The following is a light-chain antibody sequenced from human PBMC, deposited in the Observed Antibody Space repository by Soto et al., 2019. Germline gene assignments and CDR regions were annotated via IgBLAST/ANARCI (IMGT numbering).Light chain of an antibody. CDR2: GAS. V-gene: IGKV3-20*01. J-gene: IGKJ2*01. Sequence: EIVLTQSPGTLSLSPGERATLSCRASQSVSSSYLAWYQQTPGQAPGLLIYGASSRATGIPDGVSGSGSGTGFILTISRLVPEDVAVYFCQQYGSSPPFTFGQGTKVEIK. CDR1: QSVSSSY. CDR3: QQYGSSPPFT.